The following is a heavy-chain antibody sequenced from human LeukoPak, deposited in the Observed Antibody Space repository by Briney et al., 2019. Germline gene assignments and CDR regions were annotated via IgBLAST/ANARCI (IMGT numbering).Heavy chain of an antibody. CDR2: IYYSGST. V-gene: IGHV4-59*01. CDR1: GGSISGYY. D-gene: IGHD3-22*01. J-gene: IGHJ3*02. Sequence: LSETLSLTCTVSGGSISGYYWSWIRPPPGKGLEWIGYIYYSGSTKYNPSLKSRVTMSVDTSRNQFSLKLSSVTAADTAVYYCARGGLENGYHSNDGFDIWGQGTIVTVSS. CDR3: ARGGLENGYHSNDGFDI.